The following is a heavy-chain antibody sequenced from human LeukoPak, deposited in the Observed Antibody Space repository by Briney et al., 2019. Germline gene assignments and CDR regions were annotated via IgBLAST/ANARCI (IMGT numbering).Heavy chain of an antibody. CDR2: IYYSGST. CDR3: ARPLLGVVGAFDP. D-gene: IGHD2-21*01. J-gene: IGHJ5*02. V-gene: IGHV4-39*01. CDR1: GGSISSGSYF. Sequence: PSETLSLTCTVSGGSISSGSYFWGWIRQPPGKGLEWIGTIYYSGSTHYNPSLKSRVTISIDTSKNQFSLNLSSVTATDTAVYYCARPLLGVVGAFDPWGQGTLVTVSS.